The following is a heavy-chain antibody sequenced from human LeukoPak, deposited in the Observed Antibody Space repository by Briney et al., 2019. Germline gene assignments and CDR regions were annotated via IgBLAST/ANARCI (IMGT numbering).Heavy chain of an antibody. Sequence: ASVKVSCKASGYTFTSYAMHWVRQAPGQRLEWMGWINAGNGNTKYSQKFQGRVTMTEDTPTDTAYMELSSLRSEDTAVYYCATKGYSYGRLGYYYYGMDVWGQGTTVTVSS. D-gene: IGHD5-18*01. CDR3: ATKGYSYGRLGYYYYGMDV. CDR2: INAGNGNT. CDR1: GYTFTSYA. V-gene: IGHV1-3*01. J-gene: IGHJ6*02.